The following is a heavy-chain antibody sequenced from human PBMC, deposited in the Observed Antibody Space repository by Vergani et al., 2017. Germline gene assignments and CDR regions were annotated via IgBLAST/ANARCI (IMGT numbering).Heavy chain of an antibody. CDR1: GFTFSSYW. V-gene: IGHV3-23*04. CDR2: ISGSGDST. CDR3: AKVMDPVSFRSWAPFDY. Sequence: EVQLVESGGGLVQPGGSLRLSCAASGFTFSSYWMHWVRHAPGKGLEWVSAISGSGDSTYYADSVKGRFTISRDNTKNTLYLQINSLRAEDTAVYYCAKVMDPVSFRSWAPFDYWGQGTLVTVSS. J-gene: IGHJ4*02. D-gene: IGHD6-13*01.